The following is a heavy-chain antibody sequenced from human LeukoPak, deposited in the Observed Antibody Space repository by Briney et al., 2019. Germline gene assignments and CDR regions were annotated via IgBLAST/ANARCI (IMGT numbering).Heavy chain of an antibody. CDR3: AHTTPPGGTQYYFDY. J-gene: IGHJ4*02. D-gene: IGHD2-8*02. V-gene: IGHV2-5*02. CDR2: IYWDDEK. Sequence: SGPTLVNPTQTLTLTCTFSGFSLSTTRAGVAWIRQPPGKALEWLALIYWDDEKPYSPSLKSRLTITKDTSKNQVVLTMTNMGPVDTATYYCAHTTPPGGTQYYFDYWGQGTLVTVSS. CDR1: GFSLSTTRAG.